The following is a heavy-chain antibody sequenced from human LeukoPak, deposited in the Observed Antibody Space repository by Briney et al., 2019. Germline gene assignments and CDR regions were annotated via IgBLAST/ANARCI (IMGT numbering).Heavy chain of an antibody. V-gene: IGHV1-69*13. Sequence: GASVKVSCKASGGSFSSYAIGWGRQAPGQGLEWMGGIIPIFGTANYAQKFQGRVTITADESTSTVYLELSSLRSEDTAVYYCAILRDGYNFPDYYFDHWPKGTLVPVSS. CDR3: AILRDGYNFPDYYFDH. D-gene: IGHD5-24*01. J-gene: IGHJ4*02. CDR1: GGSFSSYA. CDR2: IIPIFGTA.